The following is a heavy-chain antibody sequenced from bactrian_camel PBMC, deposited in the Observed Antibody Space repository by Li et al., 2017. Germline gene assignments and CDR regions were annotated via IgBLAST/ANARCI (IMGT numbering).Heavy chain of an antibody. CDR1: GTTYNLNC. D-gene: IGHD2*01. V-gene: IGHV3-2*01. CDR2: TYTDNSNK. J-gene: IGHJ4*01. Sequence: LVESGGDSVQAGGSLRLACTLSGTTYNLNCMGWWRQRQGSSREGVAITYTDNSNKIFYTDAVKGRFTISKDYANYSLYLQMNDLKPEDTAIYYCAAKYSDGYYCGLWGDYSYWGQGTQVTVS. CDR3: AAKYSDGYYCGLWGDYSY.